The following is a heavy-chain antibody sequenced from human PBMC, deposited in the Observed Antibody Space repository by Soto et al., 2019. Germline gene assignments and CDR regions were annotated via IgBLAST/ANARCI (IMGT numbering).Heavy chain of an antibody. CDR1: GFSVSSNS. J-gene: IGHJ5*02. CDR3: ARELSGSWYNWFDP. Sequence: PSETLRLSCAASGFSVSSNSMSWVRQAPGKGLEWVSVIHSDVTTYYADSVKGRFIISRDNSKDTLYLQMNRLRAEDTAVYYCARELSGSWYNWFDPWGQGTLVTVSS. D-gene: IGHD5-12*01. V-gene: IGHV3-53*01. CDR2: IHSDVTT.